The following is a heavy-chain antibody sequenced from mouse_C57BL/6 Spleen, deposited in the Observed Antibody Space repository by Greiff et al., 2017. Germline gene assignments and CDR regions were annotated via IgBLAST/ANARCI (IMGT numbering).Heavy chain of an antibody. D-gene: IGHD1-1*01. CDR3: ARVRSTVVTNWYFDV. CDR2: INPNNGGT. J-gene: IGHJ1*03. CDR1: GYTFTDYN. Sequence: VQLQESGPELVKPGASVKMSCKASGYTFTDYNMHWVKQSHGQSLEWIGNINPNNGGTSYNQKFKGKATLTVNKSSSTAYMELRSLTSEDSAVYYCARVRSTVVTNWYFDVWGKGTTVTVSS. V-gene: IGHV1-22*01.